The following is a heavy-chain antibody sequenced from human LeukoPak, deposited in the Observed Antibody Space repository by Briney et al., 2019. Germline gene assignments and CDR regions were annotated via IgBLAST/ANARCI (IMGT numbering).Heavy chain of an antibody. CDR1: GGSFSGYY. V-gene: IGHV4-34*01. J-gene: IGHJ4*02. Sequence: SETLSLTCAVYGGSFSGYYWSWIRQPPGKGLEWIGEINHSGSTNYNPSLKSRVTISVDTSKNQFSLKLSSVTAADTAVYYCARVYYYDSSGYYPYYFDYWGQGTLVTVSS. CDR3: ARVYYYDSSGYYPYYFDY. D-gene: IGHD3-22*01. CDR2: INHSGST.